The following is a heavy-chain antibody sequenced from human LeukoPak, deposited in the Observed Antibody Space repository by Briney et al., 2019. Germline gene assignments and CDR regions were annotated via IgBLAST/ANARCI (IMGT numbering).Heavy chain of an antibody. V-gene: IGHV3-23*01. CDR2: NSGGGAST. CDR1: GFNFSNFA. D-gene: IGHD3-22*01. Sequence: TGGSLRLSCAASGFNFSNFAMSWIRQAPGKGLEWVSANSGGGASTYYADAVKGRFTISRDNSKNTLYLQMNSLRAEDTAVYYCARWRYYDSSGYRRYFDYWGQGTLVTVSS. J-gene: IGHJ4*02. CDR3: ARWRYYDSSGYRRYFDY.